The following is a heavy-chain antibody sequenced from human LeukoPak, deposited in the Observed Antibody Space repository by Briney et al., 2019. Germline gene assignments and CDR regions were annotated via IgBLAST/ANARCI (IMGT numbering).Heavy chain of an antibody. D-gene: IGHD3-10*01. CDR1: GYTLTELS. V-gene: IGHV1-24*01. CDR3: ARVAGSSYDY. Sequence: SVKVSCKVSGYTLTELSMHWVRQAPRKGLEWMGGFDPEDGETIYAQKFQGRLTITADTSTSTAYMELSSLRSEDTAVYYCARVAGSSYDYWGQGTLVTVSS. CDR2: FDPEDGET. J-gene: IGHJ4*02.